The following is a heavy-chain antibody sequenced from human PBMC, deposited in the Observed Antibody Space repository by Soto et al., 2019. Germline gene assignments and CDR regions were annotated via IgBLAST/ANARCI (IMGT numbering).Heavy chain of an antibody. Sequence: GESLKISCKGSGYSFTSYWIGWVRQMPGKGLEWMGRIDPSDSYTNYSPSFQGHVTISADKSISTAYLQWSSLKASDTAMYYCARAEAAAGITSFGAASYGMDVWGQGTTVTVSS. V-gene: IGHV5-10-1*01. CDR3: ARAEAAAGITSFGAASYGMDV. CDR1: GYSFTSYW. J-gene: IGHJ6*02. CDR2: IDPSDSYT. D-gene: IGHD6-13*01.